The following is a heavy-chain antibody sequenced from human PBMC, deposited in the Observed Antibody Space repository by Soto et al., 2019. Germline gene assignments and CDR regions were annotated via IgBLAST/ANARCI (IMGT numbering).Heavy chain of an antibody. CDR2: INPSGGST. D-gene: IGHD6-13*01. Sequence: QVQLVQSGAEVKKPGASVKVSCKASGYTFTNYYIHWVRQAPGQGLEWMGVINPSGGSTIYARKVQGRVTMTRDTSTSTVSMELSSLRSDDTAVYYCARDQRDRYDHSSPNYCYFGMDVWGQGTTVTVSS. V-gene: IGHV1-46*01. CDR3: ARDQRDRYDHSSPNYCYFGMDV. J-gene: IGHJ6*02. CDR1: GYTFTNYY.